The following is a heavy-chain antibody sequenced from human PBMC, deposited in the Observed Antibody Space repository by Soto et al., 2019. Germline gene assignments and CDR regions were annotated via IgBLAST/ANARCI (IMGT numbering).Heavy chain of an antibody. Sequence: SETLSLTCTVSGGSISSSSYYWGWIRQPPGKGLEWTGSIYYSGSTYYNPSLKSRVTISVDTSKNQFSLKLSSVTAADTAVYYCARDIGRRGAFDIWGQGTMVTVSS. CDR2: IYYSGST. CDR1: GGSISSSSYY. J-gene: IGHJ3*02. V-gene: IGHV4-39*07. D-gene: IGHD1-26*01. CDR3: ARDIGRRGAFDI.